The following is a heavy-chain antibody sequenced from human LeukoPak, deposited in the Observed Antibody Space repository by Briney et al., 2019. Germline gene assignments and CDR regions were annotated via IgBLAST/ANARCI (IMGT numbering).Heavy chain of an antibody. Sequence: GGSLRLSCAASGFTFSSYAMNWVRQAPGKGLEWVSAITGSGGRTYYADSVKGRFTISRDNSKNTLYLHMNTLKTEDTAIYYCTTLGAFDYWGQGTLVTVSS. CDR3: TTLGAFDY. J-gene: IGHJ4*02. D-gene: IGHD3-16*01. CDR2: ITGSGGRT. V-gene: IGHV3-23*01. CDR1: GFTFSSYA.